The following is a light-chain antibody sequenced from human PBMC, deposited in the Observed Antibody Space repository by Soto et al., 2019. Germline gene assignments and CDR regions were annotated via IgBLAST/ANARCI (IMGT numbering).Light chain of an antibody. V-gene: IGKV3-11*01. Sequence: EIVLTQSPATLSLSPGERATLSCRASQSVSSNLAWYLQKPGQAPRLLIYETSNRATGIPYRFSGSESGTEFPECISSLQDEDFEIYYCQHHNNRPVTFGGWTKLAIK. CDR1: QSVSSN. J-gene: IGKJ4*01. CDR2: ETS. CDR3: QHHNNRPVT.